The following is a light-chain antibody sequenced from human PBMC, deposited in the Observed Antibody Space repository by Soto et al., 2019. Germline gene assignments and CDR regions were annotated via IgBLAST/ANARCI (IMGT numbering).Light chain of an antibody. CDR1: QRVSSN. J-gene: IGKJ2*01. CDR2: GAF. V-gene: IGKV3-15*01. CDR3: QQYNNWPLYT. Sequence: EIVMTQSPATLSVSPGERATLSCRASQRVSSNLAWYQQKPGQAPRPLIYGAFTRATGIPARFSGSGSGTEFTLTISSLQSEDFAVNYCQQYNNWPLYTFGQGTKLEIK.